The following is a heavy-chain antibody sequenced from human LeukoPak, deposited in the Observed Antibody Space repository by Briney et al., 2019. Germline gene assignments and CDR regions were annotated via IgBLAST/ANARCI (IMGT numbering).Heavy chain of an antibody. CDR1: GGTFSSYT. J-gene: IGHJ4*02. Sequence: ASVKVSCKASGGTFSSYTISWVRQAPGQGPEWMGIINPSGGSTSYAQKFQGRVTMTRDTSTSTVYMELSSLRFEDTAVYHCARDSYGSGSYYRSKTYYFDYWGQGTLVTVSS. V-gene: IGHV1-46*01. CDR2: INPSGGST. D-gene: IGHD3-10*01. CDR3: ARDSYGSGSYYRSKTYYFDY.